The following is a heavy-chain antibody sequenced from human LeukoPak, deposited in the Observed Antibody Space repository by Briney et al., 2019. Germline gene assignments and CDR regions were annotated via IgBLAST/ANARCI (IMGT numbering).Heavy chain of an antibody. J-gene: IGHJ4*02. CDR1: GGSITSGSYP. V-gene: IGHV4-30-2*01. CDR3: ARGRMCCGSAY. CDR2: VYHGGST. D-gene: IGHD6-25*01. Sequence: SETLSLTCTVSGGSITSGSYPWSWIRQPPGKGLEWIGFVYHGGSTYYSPSLRSRATISIEWSQTQFSLKLTSVTAADTAVYYCARGRMCCGSAYWGQGTLVTVSS.